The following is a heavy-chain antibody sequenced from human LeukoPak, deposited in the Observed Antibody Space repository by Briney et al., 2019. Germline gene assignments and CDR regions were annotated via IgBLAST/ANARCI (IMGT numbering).Heavy chain of an antibody. V-gene: IGHV1-18*01. CDR1: GYTFTSYG. CDR2: ISAYNGNT. D-gene: IGHD6-19*01. CDR3: ARVRVSIAVAPLGYMDV. J-gene: IGHJ6*03. Sequence: ASVKVSCKASGYTFTSYGISWVRQAPGQGLEWMGWISAYNGNTNYAQKLQGRVTMTTDTSTSTAYMELRSLRSDDTAVYYCARVRVSIAVAPLGYMDVWGKGTTVTVSS.